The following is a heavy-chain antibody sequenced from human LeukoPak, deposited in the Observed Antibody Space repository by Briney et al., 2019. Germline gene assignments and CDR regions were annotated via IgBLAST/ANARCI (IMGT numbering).Heavy chain of an antibody. J-gene: IGHJ4*02. V-gene: IGHV1-2*04. CDR1: GYTFTGYY. CDR3: ARLGCSSTSCYPFN. D-gene: IGHD2-2*01. Sequence: GASVKVSCKASGYTFTGYYMHWVRQAPGQGLEWMGWINPNSGGTNYAQKFQGWVTMTRDTSISTAYMELSRLRSDDTAVYYCARLGCSSTSCYPFNWGQGTLVTVSS. CDR2: INPNSGGT.